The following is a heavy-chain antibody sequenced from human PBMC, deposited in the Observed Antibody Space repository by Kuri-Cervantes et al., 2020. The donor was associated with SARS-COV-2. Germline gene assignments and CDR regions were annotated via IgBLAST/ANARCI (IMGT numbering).Heavy chain of an antibody. CDR1: GGTFSSYA. V-gene: IGHV1-69*13. J-gene: IGHJ3*02. CDR3: ARDRRGATRPDAFDI. Sequence: SVKVSCKASGGTFSSYAISWVRQAPGQGLEWMGGIIPIFGTANYAQKFQGRVTITADESTSTAYMELSSLGSEDTAVYYCARDRRGATRPDAFDIWGQGTMVTVSS. D-gene: IGHD3-10*01. CDR2: IIPIFGTA.